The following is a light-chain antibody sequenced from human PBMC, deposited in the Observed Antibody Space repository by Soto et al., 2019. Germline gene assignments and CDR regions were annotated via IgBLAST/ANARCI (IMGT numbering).Light chain of an antibody. CDR3: QQYNDWPLT. J-gene: IGKJ1*01. Sequence: EIVLTQSPGTLSLSPGARATLSCRASQSVRSNLAWYQQKPGQAPSLLIYGAFTRATGIPTRFSGTGSGTEFTLTISSLQSEDFALYYCQQYNDWPLTFGQGTKVDIK. V-gene: IGKV3-15*01. CDR2: GAF. CDR1: QSVRSN.